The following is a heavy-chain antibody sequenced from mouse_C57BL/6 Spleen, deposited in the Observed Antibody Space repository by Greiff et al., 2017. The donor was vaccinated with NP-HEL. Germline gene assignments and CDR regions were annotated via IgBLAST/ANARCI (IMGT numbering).Heavy chain of an antibody. CDR1: GYTFTSYW. CDR2: LDPSDSYT. Sequence: QVQLQQPGAELVMPGASVKLSCKASGYTFTSYWMHWVKQRPGQGLEWIGELDPSDSYTNYNQKFKGKSTLTVDKSSSTAYMQLSSLTSEDSAVYYCARKRSYYAMDYWGQGTSVTVSS. V-gene: IGHV1-69*01. CDR3: ARKRSYYAMDY. J-gene: IGHJ4*01.